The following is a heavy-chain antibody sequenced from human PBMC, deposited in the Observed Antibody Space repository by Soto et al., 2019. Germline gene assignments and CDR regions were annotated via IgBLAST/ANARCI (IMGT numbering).Heavy chain of an antibody. Sequence: PWGSLRLSCAASGFTFSDYWIHWVRQAPGKGLMWVSRIKSDGSITNYADFVKGRFTISRDNAKNTVYLQMNSLTADDTALYYCARGVRGHYGKDVWGQGPTVTVSS. CDR3: ARGVRGHYGKDV. J-gene: IGHJ6*02. D-gene: IGHD3-10*01. CDR2: IKSDGSIT. CDR1: GFTFSDYW. V-gene: IGHV3-74*01.